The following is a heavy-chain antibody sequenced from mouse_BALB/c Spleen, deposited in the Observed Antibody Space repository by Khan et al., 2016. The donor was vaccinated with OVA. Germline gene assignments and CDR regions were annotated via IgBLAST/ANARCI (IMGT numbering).Heavy chain of an antibody. CDR2: ISHSGST. Sequence: EVQLQESGPGLVKPSQSLSLTCTVTGYSINSNYAWNWIRQFPGNKLEWMGYISHSGSTSYNPSLKSRISITRDTSKNQFFLQLSSVTTEDTVTYYCARGNYYGYAMGDWGQGTSVTVSS. CDR3: ARGNYYGYAMGD. CDR1: GYSINSNYA. J-gene: IGHJ4*01. D-gene: IGHD1-1*01. V-gene: IGHV3-2*02.